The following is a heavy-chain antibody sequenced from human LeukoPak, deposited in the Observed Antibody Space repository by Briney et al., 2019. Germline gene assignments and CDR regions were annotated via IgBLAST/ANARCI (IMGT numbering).Heavy chain of an antibody. D-gene: IGHD6-6*01. CDR2: IYYSGST. CDR3: ARGSRGIAARPEDY. Sequence: SETLSLTCTVSAGSISSYYWSWIRQPPGKGLEWIGYIYYSGSTNYNPSLKSRVTISVDTSKNQFSLKLSSVTAADTAVYYCARGSRGIAARPEDYWGQGTLVTVSS. J-gene: IGHJ4*02. V-gene: IGHV4-59*01. CDR1: AGSISSYY.